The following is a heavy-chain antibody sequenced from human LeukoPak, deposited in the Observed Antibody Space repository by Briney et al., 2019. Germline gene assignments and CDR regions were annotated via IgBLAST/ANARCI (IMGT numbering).Heavy chain of an antibody. Sequence: ASVKVSCKASGYTFTSYDINWVRQATGQGLGWMGWMNPNSGNTGYAQKFQGRVTITRNTSISTAYMELSSLRSEDTAVYYCARVNSRRVAAPDYWGQGTLVTVSS. CDR3: ARVNSRRVAAPDY. V-gene: IGHV1-8*03. CDR1: GYTFTSYD. J-gene: IGHJ4*02. D-gene: IGHD2/OR15-2a*01. CDR2: MNPNSGNT.